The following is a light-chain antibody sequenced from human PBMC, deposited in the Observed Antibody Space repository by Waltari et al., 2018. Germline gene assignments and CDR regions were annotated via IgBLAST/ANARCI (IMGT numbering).Light chain of an antibody. J-gene: IGKJ3*01. CDR2: AAS. V-gene: IGKV1-12*01. Sequence: TCRASQGISSSLAWYQQKPGKFPNLLIYAASSLQSGVPSRFSGSGSGTDFTLTISSLQPEDSATYYCQQAKSFPLTFGPGTKVDIK. CDR3: QQAKSFPLT. CDR1: QGISSS.